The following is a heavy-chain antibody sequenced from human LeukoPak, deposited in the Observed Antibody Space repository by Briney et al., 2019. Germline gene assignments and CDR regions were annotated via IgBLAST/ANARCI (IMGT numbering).Heavy chain of an antibody. CDR3: ARGPPMVRGVDY. V-gene: IGHV1-8*03. J-gene: IGHJ4*02. Sequence: ASVKVSCKASGYTFTSYDINWVRQATGQGLEWMGWMNPNSGNTGYAQKFQGRVTITRNTSISTAYMGLSSLRSEDTAVYYCARGPPMVRGVDYWGQGTLVTVSS. CDR1: GYTFTSYD. CDR2: MNPNSGNT. D-gene: IGHD3-10*01.